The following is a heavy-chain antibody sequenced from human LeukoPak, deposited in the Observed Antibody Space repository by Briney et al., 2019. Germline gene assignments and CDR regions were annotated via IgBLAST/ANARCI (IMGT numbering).Heavy chain of an antibody. J-gene: IGHJ4*02. CDR3: ARELAGYGDTDY. CDR2: ISSSSSYI. Sequence: PGGSLRLSCAASGFTFSSYSMNWVRQAPGKGLEWVSSISSSSSYIYYADSVKGRFTISRDNAKNSLYLQMNSLRAEDAAVYYCARELAGYGDTDYWGQGTLVTVSS. CDR1: GFTFSSYS. D-gene: IGHD4-17*01. V-gene: IGHV3-21*01.